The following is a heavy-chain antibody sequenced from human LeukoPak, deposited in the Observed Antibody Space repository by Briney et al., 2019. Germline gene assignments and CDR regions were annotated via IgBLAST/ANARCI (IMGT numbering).Heavy chain of an antibody. J-gene: IGHJ4*02. CDR2: IKQDGSEK. CDR1: GFTFSSYW. CDR3: ARASGLRITMIVVVLPVDY. D-gene: IGHD3-22*01. V-gene: IGHV3-7*01. Sequence: GGSLRLSCAASGFTFSSYWMSWVRQAPGKGLEWVANIKQDGSEKYYVDSVKGRFTISRDNAKNSLYLQMNSLRAEGTAVYYCARASGLRITMIVVVLPVDYWGQGTLVTVSS.